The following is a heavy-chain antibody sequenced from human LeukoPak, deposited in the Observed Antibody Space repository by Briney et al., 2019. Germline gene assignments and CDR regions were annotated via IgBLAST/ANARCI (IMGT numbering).Heavy chain of an antibody. CDR1: GFTFSNAW. J-gene: IGHJ4*02. D-gene: IGHD3-22*01. Sequence: GGSLRLSCAASGFTFSNAWMSWVRQAPGKGLEWVGRIKSKTDGGTTDYAAPVEGRFTISRDDSKNTLYLQMNSLKTEDTAVYYCTTTYYYDSSGYYYAVFDYWGQGTLVTVSS. CDR3: TTTYYYDSSGYYYAVFDY. V-gene: IGHV3-15*01. CDR2: IKSKTDGGTT.